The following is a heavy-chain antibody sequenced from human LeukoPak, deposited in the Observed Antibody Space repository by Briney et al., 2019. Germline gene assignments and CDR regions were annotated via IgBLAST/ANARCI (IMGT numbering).Heavy chain of an antibody. Sequence: SGGSPRLSCAASGFTFSSYAMSWVRQAPGKGLEWVSAISGSGGSTYYADSVKGRFTISRDNSKNTLYLQMNSLRAEDTAVYYCANHYCSSTSCLHDAFDIWGQGTMVTVSS. D-gene: IGHD2-2*01. CDR1: GFTFSSYA. CDR3: ANHYCSSTSCLHDAFDI. J-gene: IGHJ3*02. CDR2: ISGSGGST. V-gene: IGHV3-23*01.